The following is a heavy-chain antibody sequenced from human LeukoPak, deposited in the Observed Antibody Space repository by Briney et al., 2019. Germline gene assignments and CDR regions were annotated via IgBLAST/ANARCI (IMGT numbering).Heavy chain of an antibody. CDR2: ISAYNGKT. D-gene: IGHD3-22*01. CDR3: ARDRMIIVVITTNYYYYYGMDV. V-gene: IGHV1-18*01. J-gene: IGHJ6*02. CDR1: GYTFTSYG. Sequence: ASVKVSRKASGYTFTSYGICWVRQAPGQGLEWMGWISAYNGKTNYAQKLQGRVTMTTDTSTSTAYMELRSLRSDDTAVYYCARDRMIIVVITTNYYYYYGMDVWGQGTTVTVSS.